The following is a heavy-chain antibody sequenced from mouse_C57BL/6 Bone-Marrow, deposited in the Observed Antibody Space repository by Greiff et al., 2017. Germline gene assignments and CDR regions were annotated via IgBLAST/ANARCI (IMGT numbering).Heavy chain of an antibody. CDR3: ARNRMGGY. Sequence: VQVVESGAELVKPGASVKLSCKASGYTFTSYWMHWVKQRPGQGLEWIGMIHPNSGSTNYNEKFKSKATLTVDKSSSTAYMQLSSLTSEDSAVYYCARNRMGGYWGQGTTLTVSS. J-gene: IGHJ2*01. CDR1: GYTFTSYW. CDR2: IHPNSGST. D-gene: IGHD2-14*01. V-gene: IGHV1-64*01.